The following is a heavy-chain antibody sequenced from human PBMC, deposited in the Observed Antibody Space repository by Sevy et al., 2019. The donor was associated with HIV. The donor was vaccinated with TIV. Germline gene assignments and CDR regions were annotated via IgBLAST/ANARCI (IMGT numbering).Heavy chain of an antibody. CDR2: IYYSGST. CDR1: GGSISSGGYY. D-gene: IGHD2-21*02. J-gene: IGHJ3*02. Sequence: LSLTCTVSGGSISSGGYYWSWIRQHPGKGLEWIGYIYYSGSTYYNPSLKSRVTISVVTSKNQFSLKLSSVTAADTAVYYCARDGYCGGDCYSNGAFDIWGQGTMVTVSS. CDR3: ARDGYCGGDCYSNGAFDI. V-gene: IGHV4-31*03.